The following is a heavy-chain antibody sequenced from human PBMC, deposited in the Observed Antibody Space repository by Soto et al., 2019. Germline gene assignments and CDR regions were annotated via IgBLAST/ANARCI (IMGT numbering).Heavy chain of an antibody. Sequence: GGSLRLSCAASGFTFSSYSMNWVRQAPGKGLEWVSYISSSSSTIYYADSVKGQFTISRDNAKNSLYLQMNSLRAEDTAVYYCARRDAGSGWSYYFDYWGQGTLVTVSS. D-gene: IGHD6-19*01. J-gene: IGHJ4*02. CDR2: ISSSSSTI. CDR1: GFTFSSYS. CDR3: ARRDAGSGWSYYFDY. V-gene: IGHV3-48*01.